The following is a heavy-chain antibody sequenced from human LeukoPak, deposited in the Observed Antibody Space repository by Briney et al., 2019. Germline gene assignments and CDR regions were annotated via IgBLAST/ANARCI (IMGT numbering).Heavy chain of an antibody. D-gene: IGHD3-22*01. CDR3: ASLNLPDSSGYYDD. Sequence: ASVKVSCKASGYTFTGHYMHWVRQAPGQGLEWMGWINPKSGGTNYAQKFQGRVTITKDTSITTAYMELSRLRSDDTAVYYCASLNLPDSSGYYDDWGQGTLSPSPQ. J-gene: IGHJ4*02. CDR1: GYTFTGHY. CDR2: INPKSGGT. V-gene: IGHV1-2*02.